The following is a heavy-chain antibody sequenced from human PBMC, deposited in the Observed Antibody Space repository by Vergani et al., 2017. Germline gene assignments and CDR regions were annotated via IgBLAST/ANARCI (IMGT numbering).Heavy chain of an antibody. J-gene: IGHJ5*02. Sequence: QVQLQESGPGLVKPSETLSLTCTVSGGSISSYYWSWIRQPPGKGLEWIGYIYYSGSTNYNPSLKSRVTISVDTSKNQFSLKLSSVTAADTAVYYCARVGAVAGFFNWLDPWGQGTLVTVSS. CDR1: GGSISSYY. D-gene: IGHD6-19*01. CDR3: ARVGAVAGFFNWLDP. V-gene: IGHV4-59*01. CDR2: IYYSGST.